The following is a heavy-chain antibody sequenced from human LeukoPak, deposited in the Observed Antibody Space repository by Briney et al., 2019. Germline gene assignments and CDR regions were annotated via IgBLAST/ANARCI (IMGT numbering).Heavy chain of an antibody. V-gene: IGHV3-11*01. CDR3: ARVGYSSSRDAFDI. CDR1: GFTFSDYY. Sequence: GGSLRLSCAASGFTFSDYYMSWIRQAPGKGLEWVPYISSSGSTIYYADSVKGRFTISRDNAKNSLYLQMNSLRAEDTAVYYCARVGYSSSRDAFDIWGQGTMVTVSS. D-gene: IGHD6-13*01. CDR2: ISSSGSTI. J-gene: IGHJ3*02.